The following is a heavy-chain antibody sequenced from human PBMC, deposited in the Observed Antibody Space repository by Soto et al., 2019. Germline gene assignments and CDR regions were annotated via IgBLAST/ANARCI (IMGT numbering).Heavy chain of an antibody. J-gene: IGHJ4*02. CDR1: GYTFTRYG. Sequence: QVQLVQSGAEVKKPGASVKVSCKASGYTFTRYGISWVRQAPGQGLEWMGWISAYNGNTNYAQKLQGRVTMTTDTSTSTGSMELRRLRSDDTAVYYCARVGYDFYFDYWGQGTLVTVSS. D-gene: IGHD3-3*01. V-gene: IGHV1-18*01. CDR2: ISAYNGNT. CDR3: ARVGYDFYFDY.